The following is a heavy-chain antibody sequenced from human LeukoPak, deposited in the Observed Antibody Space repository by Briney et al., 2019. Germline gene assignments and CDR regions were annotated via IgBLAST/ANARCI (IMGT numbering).Heavy chain of an antibody. CDR1: GFTFDDYA. J-gene: IGHJ3*02. V-gene: IGHV3-9*01. CDR2: ISWNSGSI. D-gene: IGHD3-22*01. Sequence: GGSLRLSCAASGFTFDDYAMYWVRQAPGKGLEWVSGISWNSGSIGYADSVKGRFTISRDNAKNSLYLQMNSLRAEDTALYYCAKDINPYYDSSGYYMAFDIWGQGTMVTVSS. CDR3: AKDINPYYDSSGYYMAFDI.